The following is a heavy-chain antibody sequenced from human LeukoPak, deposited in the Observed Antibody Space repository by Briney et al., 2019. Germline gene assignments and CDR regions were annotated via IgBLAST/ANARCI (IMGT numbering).Heavy chain of an antibody. Sequence: GGSLRLSCAASGFTFSSYSMNWVRQAPGKGLEWVSSISSSSSYIYYADSVKGRFTTSRDNAKNSLYLQMNSLRAEDTAVYYCARDSARTVVPAASPFDYWGQGTLVTVSS. CDR1: GFTFSSYS. CDR3: ARDSARTVVPAASPFDY. D-gene: IGHD2-2*01. J-gene: IGHJ4*02. CDR2: ISSSSSYI. V-gene: IGHV3-21*01.